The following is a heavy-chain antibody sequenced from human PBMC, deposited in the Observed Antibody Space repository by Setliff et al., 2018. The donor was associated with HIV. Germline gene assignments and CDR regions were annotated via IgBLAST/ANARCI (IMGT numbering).Heavy chain of an antibody. CDR1: GGSISRGSYS. V-gene: IGHV4-39*01. Sequence: PSETLSLTCTVSGGSISRGSYSWGWIRQPPGKGLEWIGSISYTGITNYNPSLKSRVTISVDTSQNQFSLKLTSVTAADTAVYYCARETYYYDDPQYYYYYMDVWGKGTTVTVSS. J-gene: IGHJ6*03. CDR2: ISYTGIT. CDR3: ARETYYYDDPQYYYYYMDV. D-gene: IGHD3-22*01.